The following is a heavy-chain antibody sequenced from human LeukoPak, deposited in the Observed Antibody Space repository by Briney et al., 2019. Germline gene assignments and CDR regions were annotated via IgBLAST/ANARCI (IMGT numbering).Heavy chain of an antibody. J-gene: IGHJ6*04. CDR3: ARQTMVRGVYYYGMDV. CDR1: GYSFTSYW. Sequence: GESLKISCKGSGYSFTSYWISWVRQMPGKGLEWMGRIDPSDSYTNYSPSFQGHVTISADKSISTAYLQWSSLKASDIAMYYCARQTMVRGVYYYGMDVWGKGTTVTVSS. V-gene: IGHV5-10-1*01. D-gene: IGHD3-10*01. CDR2: IDPSDSYT.